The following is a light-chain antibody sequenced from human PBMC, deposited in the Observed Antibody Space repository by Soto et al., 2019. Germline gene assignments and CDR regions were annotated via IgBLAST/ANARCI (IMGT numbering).Light chain of an antibody. J-gene: IGLJ1*01. CDR1: SSDVGGYNY. Sequence: QSVLTQPPSEPGSPGQSVAISCTGTSSDVGGYNYVSWYQQHPGKAPKLMIYEVNKRPSGVPDRFSGSKSCNTGSLTVSGPQAEDEADYYCSSYAGSSNVFGTGTKVTVL. V-gene: IGLV2-8*01. CDR3: SSYAGSSNV. CDR2: EVN.